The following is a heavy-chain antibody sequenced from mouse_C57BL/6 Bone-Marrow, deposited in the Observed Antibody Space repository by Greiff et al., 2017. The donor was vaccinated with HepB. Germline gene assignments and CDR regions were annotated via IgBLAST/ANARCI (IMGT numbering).Heavy chain of an antibody. V-gene: IGHV5-17*01. CDR3: ASPYYYGRPFYAMDY. Sequence: EVQRVESGGGLVKPGGSLKLSCAASGFTFSDYGMHWVRQAPEKGLEWVAYISSGSSTIYYADTVKGRFTISRDNAKNTLFLQMTSLRSEDTAMYYCASPYYYGRPFYAMDYWGQGTSVTVSS. CDR1: GFTFSDYG. D-gene: IGHD1-1*01. CDR2: ISSGSSTI. J-gene: IGHJ4*01.